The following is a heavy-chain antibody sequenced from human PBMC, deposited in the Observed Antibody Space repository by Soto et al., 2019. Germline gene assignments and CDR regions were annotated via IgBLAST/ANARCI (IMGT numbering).Heavy chain of an antibody. V-gene: IGHV1-3*01. CDR1: GYTFTSYA. CDR3: ARRATGTTGAFDI. J-gene: IGHJ3*02. Sequence: EASVKASCKSSGYTFTSYAMHCVRQAPGQRLEWMGWINAGNGNTKYSQKFQGRVTITRDTSASTAYMELSSLRSEDTAVYYCARRATGTTGAFDIWGQGTMVTVSS. CDR2: INAGNGNT. D-gene: IGHD1-1*01.